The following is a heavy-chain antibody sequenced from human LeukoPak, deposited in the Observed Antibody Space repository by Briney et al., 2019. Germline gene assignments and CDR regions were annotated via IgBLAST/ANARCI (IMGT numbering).Heavy chain of an antibody. D-gene: IGHD1-26*01. V-gene: IGHV4-61*02. Sequence: SQTLSLPCTVSGGSISSGSDYWSWIRQPAGKGLEWIGRIYTSGSTNYNPSLKSRVTISLDTSKNQFSLKLSSVTAADTAVYYCARDTFSGSFADYWGQGTMVTVSS. CDR3: ARDTFSGSFADY. CDR2: IYTSGST. J-gene: IGHJ4*02. CDR1: GGSISSGSDY.